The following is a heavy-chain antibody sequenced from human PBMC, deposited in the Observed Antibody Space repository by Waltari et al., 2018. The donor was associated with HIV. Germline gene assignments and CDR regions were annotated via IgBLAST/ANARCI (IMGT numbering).Heavy chain of an antibody. V-gene: IGHV1-2*04. D-gene: IGHD5-18*01. CDR2: INPNSGGT. CDR1: GYTFSDYY. J-gene: IGHJ6*02. Sequence: QVQLVQSGAEVKKVGASVKVSCKASGYTFSDYYIHWVRRAPGQGLEWMGWINPNSGGTTYAQKFQGWVTMTRDTSVSTAYMELSRLRSDDTAVYYCARDAEVLGYSYRNYYYYYGMDAWGQGTTVTVSS. CDR3: ARDAEVLGYSYRNYYYYYGMDA.